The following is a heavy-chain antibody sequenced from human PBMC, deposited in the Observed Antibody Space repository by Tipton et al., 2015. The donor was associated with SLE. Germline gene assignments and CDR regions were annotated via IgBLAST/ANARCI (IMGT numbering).Heavy chain of an antibody. CDR1: GASVSSNNYD. Sequence: TLSLTCNVSGASVSSNNYDWGWIRQPPGKGLEWIGSIFYTGSTYYNPSLKSRVSFSIDTSKHQFSLKLNSVTAADTAVYYCARRHYSGPSDSWGQGTLVTVSS. CDR2: IFYTGST. J-gene: IGHJ4*02. V-gene: IGHV4-39*07. D-gene: IGHD5-12*01. CDR3: ARRHYSGPSDS.